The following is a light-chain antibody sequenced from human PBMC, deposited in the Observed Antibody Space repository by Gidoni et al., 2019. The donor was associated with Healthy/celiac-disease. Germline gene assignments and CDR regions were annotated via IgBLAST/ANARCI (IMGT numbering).Light chain of an antibody. CDR1: QSVSSY. J-gene: IGKJ4*01. CDR3: QQRSNWPPLT. Sequence: EIVLTQSPATLSLSPGERATLSCRASQSVSSYLAWYQQKPGQAPRLLIYDASNRATGIPARFSGSGSGTDFTHTISSLEPEDFAVYYCQQRSNWPPLTFXGXTKVEIK. V-gene: IGKV3-11*01. CDR2: DAS.